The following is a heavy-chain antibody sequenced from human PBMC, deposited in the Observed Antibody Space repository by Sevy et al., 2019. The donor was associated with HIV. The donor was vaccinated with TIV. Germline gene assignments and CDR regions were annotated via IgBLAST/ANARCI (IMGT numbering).Heavy chain of an antibody. CDR3: ATGFRYRSYWSAVDF. D-gene: IGHD3-10*01. CDR2: INPNNGGT. V-gene: IGHV1-2*02. Sequence: ASVKVSCKASKYSFSDHYIHWVRQAPGQRLEWMGWINPNNGGTNYAQKFQGRVTMTRDTSISTTYMEMSSLGSDDTAVYYCATGFRYRSYWSAVDFWGQGTLVTVSS. J-gene: IGHJ4*02. CDR1: KYSFSDHY.